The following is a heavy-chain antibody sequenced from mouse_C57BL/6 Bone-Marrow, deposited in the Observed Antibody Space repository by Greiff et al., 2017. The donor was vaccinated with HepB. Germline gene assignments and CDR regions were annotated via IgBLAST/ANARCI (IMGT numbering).Heavy chain of an antibody. CDR2: INPSTGGT. CDR3: ARAPYYGSSHHFDY. D-gene: IGHD1-1*01. V-gene: IGHV1-42*01. CDR1: GYSFTGYY. Sequence: DVKLQESGPELVKPGASVKISCKASGYSFTGYYMNWVKQSPEKSLEWIGEINPSTGGTTYNQKFKAKATLTGDKSSSTAYMQLKSLTSEDSAVYYCARAPYYGSSHHFDYWGQGTTLTVSS. J-gene: IGHJ2*01.